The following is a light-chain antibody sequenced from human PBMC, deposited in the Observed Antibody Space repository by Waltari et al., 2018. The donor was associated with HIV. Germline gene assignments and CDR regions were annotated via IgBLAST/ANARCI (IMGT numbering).Light chain of an antibody. CDR2: DDS. J-gene: IGLJ3*02. V-gene: IGLV3-21*04. Sequence: SYVLTQPPSLSVAPGKTASFPCGGNNIASYSVPWDQQKPGQAPVLVIYDDSDRRAGIPGRFSGSNSGNTATLAISEVEAGDEADYYCQVWDGSVDQWVFGGGTKLTV. CDR3: QVWDGSVDQWV. CDR1: NIASYS.